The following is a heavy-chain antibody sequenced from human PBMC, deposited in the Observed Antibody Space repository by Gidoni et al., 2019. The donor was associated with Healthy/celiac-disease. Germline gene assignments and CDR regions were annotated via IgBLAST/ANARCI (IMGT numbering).Heavy chain of an antibody. V-gene: IGHV4-34*01. J-gene: IGHJ4*02. CDR3: ASVIAPYLREWLSGTGYFDY. D-gene: IGHD3-3*01. Sequence: QVQLQQWGAGLLKPSETLSLTCAVYGGSFSGYYWSWIRQPPGKGLEWIGEINHSGSTNYNPSLKSRVTISVDTSKNQFSLKLSSVTAADTAVYYCASVIAPYLREWLSGTGYFDYWGQGTLVTVSS. CDR1: GGSFSGYY. CDR2: INHSGST.